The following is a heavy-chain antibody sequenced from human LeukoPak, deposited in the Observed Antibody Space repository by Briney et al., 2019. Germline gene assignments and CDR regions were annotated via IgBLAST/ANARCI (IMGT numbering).Heavy chain of an antibody. CDR1: GFFFSGYW. V-gene: IGHV5-51*01. J-gene: IGHJ4*02. CDR2: IHPDDSDI. D-gene: IGHD3-22*01. CDR3: ARLRGRGFHYKEPFDY. Sequence: GESLKISCEASGFFFSGYWIGWVRQMPGKGLEWMGIIHPDDSDIKDSPSLQGHVTFSADKSISTAYLQWSSLKTSDTAIYYCARLRGRGFHYKEPFDYWGQGTLVTVSS.